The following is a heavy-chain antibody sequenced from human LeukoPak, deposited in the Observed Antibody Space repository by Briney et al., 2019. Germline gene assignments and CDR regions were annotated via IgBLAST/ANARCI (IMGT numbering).Heavy chain of an antibody. CDR2: IYYSGST. V-gene: IGHV4-39*01. J-gene: IGHJ5*02. Sequence: SETLSLTCTVSGGSISSSYYYWGWIRQPPGKGLEWIGSIYYSGSTYYNPSLKSRVTISVDTSKNQFSLKLSSVTAADTAVYYCARPRRSSSSGNWFDPWGQGTLVTVSS. D-gene: IGHD6-6*01. CDR3: ARPRRSSSSGNWFDP. CDR1: GGSISSSYYY.